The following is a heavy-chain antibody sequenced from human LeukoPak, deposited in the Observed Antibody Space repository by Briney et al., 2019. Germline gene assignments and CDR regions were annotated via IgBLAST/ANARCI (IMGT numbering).Heavy chain of an antibody. J-gene: IGHJ3*01. D-gene: IGHD2/OR15-2a*01. CDR2: IAHDGGYK. Sequence: GSSLRLSCAASGFSFSSHAMRWVRQAPGKGLEWVALIAHDGGYKYYEDSVKGRFTISRDNSKNTLHLQMNSLRAEDTAVYYCAKESNSFDLWGQGIMVTVSS. V-gene: IGHV3-30*18. CDR1: GFSFSSHA. CDR3: AKESNSFDL.